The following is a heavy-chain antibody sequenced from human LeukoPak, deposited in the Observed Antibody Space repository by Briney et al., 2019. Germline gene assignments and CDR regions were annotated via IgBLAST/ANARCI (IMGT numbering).Heavy chain of an antibody. CDR3: ARGYDYSNYDAPSDY. CDR1: GGSISSYY. J-gene: IGHJ4*02. CDR2: IYTSGST. D-gene: IGHD4-11*01. Sequence: PSETLSLTCTVSGGSISSYYWSWIRQPAGKGLEWIGRIYTSGSTNYNPSLKSRVTISVDTSKNQFSLKLSSVTAADTAVYYCARGYDYSNYDAPSDYWGQGTLVTVSS. V-gene: IGHV4-4*07.